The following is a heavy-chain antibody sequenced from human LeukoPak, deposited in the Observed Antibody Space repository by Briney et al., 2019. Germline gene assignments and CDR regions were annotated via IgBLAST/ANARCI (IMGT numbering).Heavy chain of an antibody. CDR2: IYYSGST. D-gene: IGHD5-24*01. CDR3: ATLPPSHGAFDI. Sequence: PSETLSLTCTVSGGSISSYYWSWIRQPPGKGLEWIGYIYYSGSTNYNPSLKSRVTISVDTSKNQFSLKLSSVTAADTAVYYCATLPPSHGAFDIWGQGTMVTVSS. J-gene: IGHJ3*02. V-gene: IGHV4-59*08. CDR1: GGSISSYY.